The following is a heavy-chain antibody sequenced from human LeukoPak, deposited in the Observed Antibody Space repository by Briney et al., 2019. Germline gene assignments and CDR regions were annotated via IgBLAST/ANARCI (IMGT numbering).Heavy chain of an antibody. D-gene: IGHD3-22*01. J-gene: IGHJ4*02. Sequence: SQTLSLTCAISGDSVSSNSAAWNWIRQSPSRGLEWPGRTYYRSKWYNDYAVSVKSRITINPDTSKNQFSLQLNSVTPEDTAVYYCARGVTVYYDSSGYYYFDYWGQGTLVTVSS. CDR2: TYYRSKWYN. CDR1: GDSVSSNSAA. V-gene: IGHV6-1*01. CDR3: ARGVTVYYDSSGYYYFDY.